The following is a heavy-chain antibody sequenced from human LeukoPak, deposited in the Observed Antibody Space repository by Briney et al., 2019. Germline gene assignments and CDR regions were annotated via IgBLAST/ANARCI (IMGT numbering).Heavy chain of an antibody. Sequence: PGGSLRLSCAASGFTFSTYWMNWFRQTPGKGLEWVAKIKADGGEKDHVASVRGRFTISRDNAKNSLYLQMNSLRAEDTAVYYCARPSLNTGSYFDYWGQGILVSVSS. CDR3: ARPSLNTGSYFDY. D-gene: IGHD1-26*01. V-gene: IGHV3-7*01. CDR2: IKADGGEK. CDR1: GFTFSTYW. J-gene: IGHJ4*02.